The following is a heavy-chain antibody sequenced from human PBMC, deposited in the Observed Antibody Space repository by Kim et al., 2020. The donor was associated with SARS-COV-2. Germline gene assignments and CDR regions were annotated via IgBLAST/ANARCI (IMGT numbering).Heavy chain of an antibody. Sequence: NTSLKSRVTISVDTSKNQFSLKPSSVTAADTAVYYCARDVNSSWDMGFDPWGQGTLVTVSS. D-gene: IGHD6-13*01. CDR3: ARDVNSSWDMGFDP. V-gene: IGHV4-59*01. J-gene: IGHJ5*02.